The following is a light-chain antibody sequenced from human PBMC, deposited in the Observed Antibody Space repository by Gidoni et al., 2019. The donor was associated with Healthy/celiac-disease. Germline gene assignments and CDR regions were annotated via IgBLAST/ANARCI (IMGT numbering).Light chain of an antibody. CDR1: KLGDKY. V-gene: IGLV3-1*01. Sequence: SYELNQPHSESGSPGQAASITCSGDKLGDKYACCYQQKPGQSPVLVIYQDSKRPSGIPARFSGSNSGNTATLTISGTQAMDEADYYCQAWDSSTALVFGGGTKLTVL. J-gene: IGLJ2*01. CDR3: QAWDSSTALV. CDR2: QDS.